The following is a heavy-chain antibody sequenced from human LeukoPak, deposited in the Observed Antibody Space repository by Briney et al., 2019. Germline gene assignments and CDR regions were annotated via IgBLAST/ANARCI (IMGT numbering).Heavy chain of an antibody. Sequence: SETLSLTCTVSGDPITSSSYYWAWIRQPPGKGLEWIGSMFYTGTTYYNPALKSRVTISIDTSKNQFSLKLSSVAAADTAVYYCARKGFSSYFFPTSQYNWFDPWGRGTLVTVSS. CDR2: MFYTGTT. CDR1: GDPITSSSYY. J-gene: IGHJ5*02. CDR3: ARKGFSSYFFPTSQYNWFDP. V-gene: IGHV4-39*01. D-gene: IGHD3-22*01.